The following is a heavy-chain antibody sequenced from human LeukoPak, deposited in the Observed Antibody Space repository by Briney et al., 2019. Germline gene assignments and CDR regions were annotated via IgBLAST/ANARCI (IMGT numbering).Heavy chain of an antibody. J-gene: IGHJ5*02. Sequence: ASVKVSCKASGYTFTGYYMHWVRQAPGQGLEWMGWINPNSGGTNYAQKFQGRVTTTRDTSISTAYMELSRLRSDDTAVYYCARDSFPYSSSYWFDPWGQGTLVTVSS. CDR1: GYTFTGYY. CDR2: INPNSGGT. D-gene: IGHD6-13*01. CDR3: ARDSFPYSSSYWFDP. V-gene: IGHV1-2*02.